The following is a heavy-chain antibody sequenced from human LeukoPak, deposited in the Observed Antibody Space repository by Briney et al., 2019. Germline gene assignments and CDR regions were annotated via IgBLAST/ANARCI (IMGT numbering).Heavy chain of an antibody. CDR3: ARGTYDFWSGSEYNWFDP. CDR1: GGSISSGGYY. CDR2: IYYSGST. V-gene: IGHV4-31*03. J-gene: IGHJ5*02. D-gene: IGHD3-3*01. Sequence: PSGTLSLTCTVSGGSISSGGYYWSWIRQHPGKGLEWLGYIYYSGSTYYTPSLKSRVTISVDTSKNQYSLKLSSVTAADTAVYYCARGTYDFWSGSEYNWFDPWGQGTLVTVSS.